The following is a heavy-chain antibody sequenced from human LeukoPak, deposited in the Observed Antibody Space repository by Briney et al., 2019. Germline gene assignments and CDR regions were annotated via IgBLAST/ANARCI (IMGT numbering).Heavy chain of an antibody. CDR1: GFTFSSYE. Sequence: GGSLRLSCAASGFTFSSYEMNWVRQAPGKGLEWVSYISSSGSTIYYADSVKGRFTISRDNAKNSLYLQMNSLRAEDTAVNYCARFAYCSSTSCLDYWGQGTLVTVSS. CDR2: ISSSGSTI. D-gene: IGHD2-2*01. V-gene: IGHV3-48*03. J-gene: IGHJ4*02. CDR3: ARFAYCSSTSCLDY.